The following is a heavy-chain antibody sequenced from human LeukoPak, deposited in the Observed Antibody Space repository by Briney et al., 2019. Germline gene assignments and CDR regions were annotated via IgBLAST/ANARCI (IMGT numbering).Heavy chain of an antibody. Sequence: SETLSLTCTVSGGSISSSSYYWGWIRQPPGKGLEWIGSIYYSGSTYYNPSLKSRVTISVDTSKNQFSLKLSSVTAADTAVYYCARNTYYYLWAFDIWGQGTMVTVSS. D-gene: IGHD3-10*01. CDR3: ARNTYYYLWAFDI. CDR2: IYYSGST. J-gene: IGHJ3*02. CDR1: GGSISSSSYY. V-gene: IGHV4-39*07.